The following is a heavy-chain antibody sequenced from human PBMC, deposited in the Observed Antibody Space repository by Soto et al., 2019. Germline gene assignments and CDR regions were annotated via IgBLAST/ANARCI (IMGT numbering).Heavy chain of an antibody. CDR3: ARESDSSGYYLFGWFDP. CDR2: IIPIFGTA. J-gene: IGHJ5*02. Sequence: VQLVQSGAEVKKPGSSVKVSCKASAGTFSSYAISWVRQAPGQRLEWMGGIIPIFGTANYAQKFQGRVTITADESTSTAYMELSSLRSEDTAVYYCARESDSSGYYLFGWFDPWGQGTLVTVSS. V-gene: IGHV1-69*01. D-gene: IGHD3-22*01. CDR1: AGTFSSYA.